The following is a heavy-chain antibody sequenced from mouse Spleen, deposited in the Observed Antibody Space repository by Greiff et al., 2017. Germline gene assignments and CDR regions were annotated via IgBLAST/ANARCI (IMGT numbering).Heavy chain of an antibody. D-gene: IGHD1-1*01. CDR1: GDSITSGY. J-gene: IGHJ1*01. CDR2: ISYSGST. V-gene: IGHV3-8*02. CDR3: ARDYYGSSPYWYFDV. Sequence: DVMLVESGPSLVKPSQTLSLTCSVTGDSITSGYWNWIRKFPGNKLEYMGYISYSGSTYYNPSLKSRISITRDTSKNQYYLQLNSVTTEDTATYYCARDYYGSSPYWYFDVWGAGTTVTVSS.